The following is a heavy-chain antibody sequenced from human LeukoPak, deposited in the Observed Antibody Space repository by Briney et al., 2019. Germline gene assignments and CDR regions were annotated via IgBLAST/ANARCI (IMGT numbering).Heavy chain of an antibody. V-gene: IGHV3-53*01. CDR1: GFTVSSNY. CDR3: ARRGDGGRSFDY. D-gene: IGHD4-23*01. CDR2: IYSGGNT. Sequence: GGSLRLSCAASGFTVSSNYLSWDRQAPGKGLECVSVIYSGGNTYYADSVKGRFTISRDNSKNTLFLQMNSLRAEDTAVYYCARRGDGGRSFDYWGQGTLVTVSS. J-gene: IGHJ4*02.